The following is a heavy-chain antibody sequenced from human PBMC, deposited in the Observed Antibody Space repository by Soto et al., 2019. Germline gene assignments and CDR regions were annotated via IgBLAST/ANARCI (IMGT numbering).Heavy chain of an antibody. CDR2: IWYDGSNK. J-gene: IGHJ3*02. CDR3: ARDYYFFCSGYAPYDAFYI. V-gene: IGHV3-33*01. Sequence: PGGSLRLSCAASGFTFSSYGMHWVRQAPGKGLEWVAVIWYDGSNKYYADSVKGRFTISRDNSKNTLYLQMNSLRAEDTAVYYCARDYYFFCSGYAPYDAFYICGQGSMVTVSS. D-gene: IGHD3-3*01. CDR1: GFTFSSYG.